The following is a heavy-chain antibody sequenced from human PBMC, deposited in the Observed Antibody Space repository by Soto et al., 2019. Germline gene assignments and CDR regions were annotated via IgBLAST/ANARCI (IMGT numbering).Heavy chain of an antibody. CDR3: ARVPGVVVSADDAFDI. V-gene: IGHV4-4*02. D-gene: IGHD2-21*02. Sequence: QVQLQESGPGLVKPSGTLSLTCAVSGGSVSSSNWWSWVRQSPGQGLEWMGEIYHSGSAHYNPSLKSRATISLDKSKNQFSLWLTSVTAADTAVYYCARVPGVVVSADDAFDIWGPGTRVIVSS. J-gene: IGHJ3*02. CDR1: GGSVSSSNW. CDR2: IYHSGSA.